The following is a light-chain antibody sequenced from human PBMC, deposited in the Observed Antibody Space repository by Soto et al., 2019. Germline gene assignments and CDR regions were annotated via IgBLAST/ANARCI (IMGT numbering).Light chain of an antibody. Sequence: DIQMTQSPSSLSASVGDRVTITCRASQVIRNDLGWYQQKPGKAPKRLIYAASSLQSGVPSRFHGSVSGTAFPLTLSSLQPEYFATYYCLQHNSYRWTFGQGTKVELK. J-gene: IGKJ1*01. CDR3: LQHNSYRWT. CDR1: QVIRND. V-gene: IGKV1-17*01. CDR2: AAS.